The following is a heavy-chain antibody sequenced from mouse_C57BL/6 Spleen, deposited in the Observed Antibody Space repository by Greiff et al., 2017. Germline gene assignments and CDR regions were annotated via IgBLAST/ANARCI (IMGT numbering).Heavy chain of an antibody. CDR3: ARNYDGYAMDY. V-gene: IGHV1-19*01. Sequence: DVQLQESGPVLVKPGASVKMSCKASGYTFTDYYMNWVKQSHGKSLEWIGVINPYNGGTSYNQKFKGKATLTVDKSSSTAYMELNSLTSEDSAVYYCARNYDGYAMDYWGQGTSVTVSS. D-gene: IGHD2-4*01. J-gene: IGHJ4*01. CDR1: GYTFTDYY. CDR2: INPYNGGT.